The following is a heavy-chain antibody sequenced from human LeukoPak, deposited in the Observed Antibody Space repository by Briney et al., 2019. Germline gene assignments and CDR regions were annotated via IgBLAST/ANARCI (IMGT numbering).Heavy chain of an antibody. CDR2: ISYDGTNT. CDR3: AKDYDILTGWTDDY. Sequence: GRSLRLSCAASEFTFSSYAMHWVRQAPGKGLEWVAVISYDGTNTYYADSVKGRFTISRDNSKNTLYLQMNSLRAEDTAVYYCAKDYDILTGWTDDYWGQGTLVTVSS. V-gene: IGHV3-30*04. D-gene: IGHD3-9*01. CDR1: EFTFSSYA. J-gene: IGHJ4*02.